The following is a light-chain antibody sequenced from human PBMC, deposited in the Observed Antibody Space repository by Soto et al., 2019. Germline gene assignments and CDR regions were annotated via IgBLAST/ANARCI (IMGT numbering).Light chain of an antibody. CDR3: QQSYSTPPLT. Sequence: DIQMTQSPSSLSASVGDRVTITCRASQTISTYLNWYQQKPGKAPILLISAASSLESGVPSRFSGSRSGTEFTLTISSLQPEDCATYYCQQSYSTPPLTFGGGTKVEIK. CDR1: QTISTY. J-gene: IGKJ4*01. V-gene: IGKV1-39*01. CDR2: AAS.